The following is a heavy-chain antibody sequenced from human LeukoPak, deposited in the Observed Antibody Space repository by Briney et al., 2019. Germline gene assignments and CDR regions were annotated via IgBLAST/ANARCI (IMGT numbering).Heavy chain of an antibody. D-gene: IGHD3-22*01. CDR1: GFSGPSSA. J-gene: IGHJ4*02. Sequence: GGSLRLSCTASGFSGPSSAMAWVRQAPGKGLEWVSHIGAGASNKYYADSVKGRFTISRDYSRKTVYLQMNSLRAEDTAVYYCAQSYNSGGYPLGDSWGQGTLVTVSS. CDR2: IGAGASNK. V-gene: IGHV3-23*01. CDR3: AQSYNSGGYPLGDS.